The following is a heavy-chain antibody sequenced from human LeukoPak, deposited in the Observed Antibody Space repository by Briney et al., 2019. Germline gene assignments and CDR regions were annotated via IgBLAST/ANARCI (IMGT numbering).Heavy chain of an antibody. CDR3: AKQGEKNNNYPVHY. CDR1: GFTFSSYA. V-gene: IGHV3-23*01. J-gene: IGHJ4*02. Sequence: GGSLRLSCAASGFTFSSYAINWVRQAPGKGLEWVSAISGSGGSTYYADSVKGRFTISRDNSKNTVYLQMNSLRAEDTAVYYCAKQGEKNNNYPVHYWGQGTLVTVSS. CDR2: ISGSGGST. D-gene: IGHD4-11*01.